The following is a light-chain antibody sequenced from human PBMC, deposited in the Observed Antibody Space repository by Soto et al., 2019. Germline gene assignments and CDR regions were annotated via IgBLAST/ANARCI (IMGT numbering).Light chain of an antibody. CDR1: QSVSIN. CDR2: GAS. V-gene: IGKV3-15*01. J-gene: IGKJ1*01. Sequence: EIVMTQSPATLSVSPGERATLSCRASQSVSINLAWYQQKPGQAPRLLMYGASTRATGIPARFSGSGSGTEFTLTISSLQSEDFAFYYCHQYNNWPRTFGQGTKVDI. CDR3: HQYNNWPRT.